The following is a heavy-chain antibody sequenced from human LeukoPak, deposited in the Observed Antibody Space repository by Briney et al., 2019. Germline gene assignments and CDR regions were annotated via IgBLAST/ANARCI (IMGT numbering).Heavy chain of an antibody. CDR3: AKDLRTYGSGIYRLPTVIFDY. Sequence: PGGSLRLSCAASGFTFSNYAMSWVRQAPGKGLEWVSSIIGSGGDTYYADSVKGRFTISRDNSKNTLYLQMNSLRAEDTAVYYCAKDLRTYGSGIYRLPTVIFDYWSQGTLVIVSS. CDR1: GFTFSNYA. V-gene: IGHV3-23*01. J-gene: IGHJ4*02. CDR2: IIGSGGDT. D-gene: IGHD3-10*01.